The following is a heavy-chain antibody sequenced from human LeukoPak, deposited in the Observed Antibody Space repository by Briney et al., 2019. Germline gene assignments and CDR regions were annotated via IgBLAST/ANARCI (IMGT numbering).Heavy chain of an antibody. J-gene: IGHJ6*02. D-gene: IGHD3-3*01. V-gene: IGHV3-23*01. CDR2: ISGSGGST. CDR3: ATHPPFYDFWSGYSRSGYYYGMDV. Sequence: GSLRLSCAASGFTFSSYAMSWVRPAPGKGLEWVSAISGSGGSTYYADSVKGRFTISRDNSKNTLYLQMNSLRAEDTAVYYCATHPPFYDFWSGYSRSGYYYGMDVWGQGTTVTVSS. CDR1: GFTFSSYA.